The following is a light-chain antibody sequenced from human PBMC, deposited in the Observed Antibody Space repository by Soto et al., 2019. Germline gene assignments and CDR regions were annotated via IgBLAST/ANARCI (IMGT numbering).Light chain of an antibody. Sequence: EIVLTQFPGTLSLSPGERATLSCRASQSVGSNYLAWYQQRPGQPPNLLIFGASHRAPDIPDRFSGSGSGTDFTLTISRLQSEDFAVYYCQHYNNWPYTFGQGTKVDIK. CDR2: GAS. CDR3: QHYNNWPYT. J-gene: IGKJ2*01. CDR1: QSVGSNY. V-gene: IGKV3-20*01.